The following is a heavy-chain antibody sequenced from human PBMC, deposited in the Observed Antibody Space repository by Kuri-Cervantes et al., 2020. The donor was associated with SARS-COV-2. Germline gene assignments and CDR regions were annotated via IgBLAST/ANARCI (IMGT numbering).Heavy chain of an antibody. CDR2: ISSSSSYI. V-gene: IGHV3-21*01. Sequence: GGALRLSCAASGFTFSSYSMNWVRQAPGKGLECVSSISSSSSYIYYADSVKGRFTISRDNAKNSLYLQMNSLRAEDTAVYYCARGNNWNVYDPTYFDYWGQGTLVTVSS. CDR1: GFTFSSYS. D-gene: IGHD1-20*01. J-gene: IGHJ4*02. CDR3: ARGNNWNVYDPTYFDY.